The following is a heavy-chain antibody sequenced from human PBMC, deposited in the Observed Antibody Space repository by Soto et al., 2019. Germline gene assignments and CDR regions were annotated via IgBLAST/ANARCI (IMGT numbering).Heavy chain of an antibody. J-gene: IGHJ4*02. CDR2: IYWNDDK. CDR3: AHGGAPLPSAY. CDR1: GFSLSTSGVG. Sequence: QITLKESGPTLVKPTQTLTLTCTFSGFSLSTSGVGVGWIRQPPGKALEWLALIYWNDDKRYSPSLKSRPTTPKDTPKTQGVLTRTTMPPGDTATYSCAHGGAPLPSAYWGQGPLVPASS. V-gene: IGHV2-5*01. D-gene: IGHD3-16*01.